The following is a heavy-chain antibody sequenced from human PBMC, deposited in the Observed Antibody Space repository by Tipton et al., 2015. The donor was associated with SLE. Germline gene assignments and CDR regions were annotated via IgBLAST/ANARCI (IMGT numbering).Heavy chain of an antibody. Sequence: TLSLTCAVSGDSVSSGRYYWGWIRQPPGKGLEWIGRIYTSGSTNYNPSLKSRVTISVDTSKNQFSLKLSSVTAADTAVYYCARDRLTGDRNYYYYYMDVWGKGTTVTVSS. J-gene: IGHJ6*03. CDR2: IYTSGST. CDR3: ARDRLTGDRNYYYYYMDV. D-gene: IGHD7-27*01. CDR1: GDSVSSGRYY. V-gene: IGHV4-61*02.